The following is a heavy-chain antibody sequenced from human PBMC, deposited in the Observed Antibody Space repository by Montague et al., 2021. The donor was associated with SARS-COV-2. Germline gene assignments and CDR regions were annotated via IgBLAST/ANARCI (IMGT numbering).Heavy chain of an antibody. V-gene: IGHV4-59*01. Sequence: SETLSLTCIVSGGSTNYYYWSWIRQSPGKGLEWIGYMYYSGSTNYNPSLKSRVTMSIDRPKNQFSLRLSSVTAADTAVYFCARGGATYYYDTSGYVNAFDTWGQGTMVTVSS. J-gene: IGHJ3*02. CDR3: ARGGATYYYDTSGYVNAFDT. D-gene: IGHD3-22*01. CDR1: GGSTNYYY. CDR2: MYYSGST.